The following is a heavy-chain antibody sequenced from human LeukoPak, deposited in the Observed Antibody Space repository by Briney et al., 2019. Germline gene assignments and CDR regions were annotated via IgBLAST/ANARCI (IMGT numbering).Heavy chain of an antibody. D-gene: IGHD4-17*01. J-gene: IGHJ4*02. CDR1: GFTFSSYG. V-gene: IGHV3-33*01. CDR3: ARDHRTVTTLRY. Sequence: GGSLRLSCAASGFTFSSYGMHWVRQAPGKGLEWVAVIWYDGSNKYYADSVKGRFTISRDNSKNTLYLQMNSLRAEDTAVYYCARDHRTVTTLRYWGQGTLVTVSS. CDR2: IWYDGSNK.